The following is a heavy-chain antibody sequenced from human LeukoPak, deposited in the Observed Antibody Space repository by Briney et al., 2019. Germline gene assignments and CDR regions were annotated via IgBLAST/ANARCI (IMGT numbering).Heavy chain of an antibody. CDR1: GGSISSSSYY. D-gene: IGHD3-10*01. Sequence: SETLSLTCTVSGGSISSSSYYWGWIRQPPGKGLEWIGGFYYSGSTYYNPSFKSRVPNSVDTSKNQFSLKVTSVTAADTAVYYCARVGYYGSGSYYNRFNFDYWGQGTLVTVSS. CDR3: ARVGYYGSGSYYNRFNFDY. CDR2: FYYSGST. V-gene: IGHV4-39*07. J-gene: IGHJ4*02.